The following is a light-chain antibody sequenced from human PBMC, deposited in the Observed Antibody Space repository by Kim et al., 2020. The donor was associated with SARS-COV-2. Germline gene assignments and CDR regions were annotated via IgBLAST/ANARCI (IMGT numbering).Light chain of an antibody. Sequence: ELVLTQSPGTLSLSPGERATLSCRASHSVRSSFLAWYQQKGGQAPRLLIYGASSRATGIPDRFSGSGSGTDFTLTISRLEPEDLAVYFCQQYGNSPITFGQGTRLEIK. CDR2: GAS. V-gene: IGKV3-20*01. CDR1: HSVRSSF. CDR3: QQYGNSPIT. J-gene: IGKJ5*01.